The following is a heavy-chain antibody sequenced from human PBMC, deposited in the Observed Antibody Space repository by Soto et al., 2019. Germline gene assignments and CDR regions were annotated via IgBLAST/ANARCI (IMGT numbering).Heavy chain of an antibody. CDR3: APKGGGDRILDY. V-gene: IGHV2-5*02. D-gene: IGHD3-16*01. Sequence: QITLKESGPTLVKPTQTLTLTCTFSGFSLSASGVGVGWIRQPPGKALEWLAIIYWDDAKHYSPSLKSSLTITKDTSKNQVVLKMTHKDPVDTATYYCAPKGGGDRILDYWGQGTLVTVSS. CDR1: GFSLSASGVG. CDR2: IYWDDAK. J-gene: IGHJ4*02.